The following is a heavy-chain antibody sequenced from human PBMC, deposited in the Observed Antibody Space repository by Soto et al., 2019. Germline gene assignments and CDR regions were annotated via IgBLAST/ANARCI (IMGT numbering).Heavy chain of an antibody. CDR2: IWNDGSNK. V-gene: IGHV3-33*01. D-gene: IGHD1-7*01. J-gene: IGHJ3*02. Sequence: QVQLVESGGGVVQPGRFLRLSCAASGFTFSSYGMHWVRQAPGKGLEWVAVIWNDGSNKYYADSVKGRFTISRDNSKNTLYLQMNSLRAEDTAVYYCARDNWNYVSAFDIWGQGTMVTVSS. CDR3: ARDNWNYVSAFDI. CDR1: GFTFSSYG.